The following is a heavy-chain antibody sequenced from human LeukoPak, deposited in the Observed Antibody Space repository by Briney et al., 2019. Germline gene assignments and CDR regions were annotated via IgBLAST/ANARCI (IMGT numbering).Heavy chain of an antibody. CDR1: GYTFTGYY. Sequence: ASVKVSCKASGYTFTGYYMHWVRQAPGQGLEWMGWINPNSGGTNSPQKFQDGVAMTRDTSISTIYMELSGLRSDDTAVYYCASVDFWSGYAHFDYWGQGTLVTVSS. CDR2: INPNSGGT. J-gene: IGHJ4*02. D-gene: IGHD3-3*01. CDR3: ASVDFWSGYAHFDY. V-gene: IGHV1-2*02.